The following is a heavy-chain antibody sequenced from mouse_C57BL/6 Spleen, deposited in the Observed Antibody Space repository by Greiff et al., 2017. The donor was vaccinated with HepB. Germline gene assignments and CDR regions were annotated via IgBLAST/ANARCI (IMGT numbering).Heavy chain of an antibody. D-gene: IGHD1-1*01. CDR3: AIYYGSSYGFDY. CDR2: ISYDGSN. Sequence: EVQLVESGPGLVKPSQSLSLTCSVTGYSITSGYYWNWIRQFPGNKLEWMGYISYDGSNNYNPSLKNRISITRDTSKNQFFLKLNSVTTEDTATYYCAIYYGSSYGFDYWGQGTTLTVSS. CDR1: GYSITSGYY. J-gene: IGHJ2*01. V-gene: IGHV3-6*01.